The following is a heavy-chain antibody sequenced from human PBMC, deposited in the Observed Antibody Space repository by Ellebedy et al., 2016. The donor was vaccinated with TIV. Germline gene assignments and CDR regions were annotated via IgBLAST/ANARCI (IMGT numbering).Heavy chain of an antibody. CDR3: ARDSLWFGDKDAFDI. Sequence: GESLKISCAASGFTVSSNYMSWVRQAPGKGLEWVSVIYSGGSTYYADSVKGRFTISRDNSKNTLYLQMNSLRAEDTAVYYCARDSLWFGDKDAFDIWGQGTMVTVSS. D-gene: IGHD3-10*01. CDR1: GFTVSSNY. V-gene: IGHV3-53*01. J-gene: IGHJ3*02. CDR2: IYSGGST.